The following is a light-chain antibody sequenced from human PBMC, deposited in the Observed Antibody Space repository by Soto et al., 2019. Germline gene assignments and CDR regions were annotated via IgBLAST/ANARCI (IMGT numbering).Light chain of an antibody. CDR1: QSISNW. V-gene: IGKV1-5*03. Sequence: DIQMTQSPSTLSASVGDRVTITCRASQSISNWLAWYQQKPGKAPKLLIYKTTNLDSGVPSRFSGSGYGTEFSLPISSLQPDDFATYDCQQYKSFSLTFGGWTRGEVK. CDR2: KTT. J-gene: IGKJ4*01. CDR3: QQYKSFSLT.